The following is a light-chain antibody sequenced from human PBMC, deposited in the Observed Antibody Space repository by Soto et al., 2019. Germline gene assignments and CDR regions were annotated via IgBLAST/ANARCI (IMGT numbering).Light chain of an antibody. CDR2: DVS. J-gene: IGLJ2*01. CDR3: SSYTSRSTLHVV. CDR1: SSDVGGYNY. Sequence: QSVLTQPASVSGSPGQSITISCTGTSSDVGGYNYVSWYQQHPGKAPKLMIYDVSNRPSGVSNRFSGSKSGNTASLTISGLQAEDEADYYCSSYTSRSTLHVVCGGWT. V-gene: IGLV2-14*01.